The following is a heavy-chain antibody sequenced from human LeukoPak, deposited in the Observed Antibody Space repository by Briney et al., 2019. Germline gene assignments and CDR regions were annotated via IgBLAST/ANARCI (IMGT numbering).Heavy chain of an antibody. J-gene: IGHJ4*02. CDR3: AKALVTLKHGDRPIRIGLFDY. CDR1: GGSISSGGYY. Sequence: SETLSLTCTVSGGSISSGGYYWSWIRQHPGKGLEWIGYIYYSGSTYYNPSLKSRVTISVDTSKNQFSLKLSSVTAADTAVYYCAKALVTLKHGDRPIRIGLFDYWGQGTLVTVSS. V-gene: IGHV4-31*03. D-gene: IGHD4-17*01. CDR2: IYYSGST.